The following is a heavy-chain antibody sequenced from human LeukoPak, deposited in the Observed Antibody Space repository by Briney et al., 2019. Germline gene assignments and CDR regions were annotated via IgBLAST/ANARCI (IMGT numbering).Heavy chain of an antibody. V-gene: IGHV3-23*01. Sequence: GGSLRLSCAASGFTFSSYGMSWVRQAPGKGLEWVSAISGSGGSTYYADSVKGRLTISRDNSKNTLYLQMNSLRAEDTAVYYCAKRPPNTVSYYMDVWGKGTTVTISS. CDR2: ISGSGGST. CDR3: AKRPPNTVSYYMDV. CDR1: GFTFSSYG. J-gene: IGHJ6*03. D-gene: IGHD4-17*01.